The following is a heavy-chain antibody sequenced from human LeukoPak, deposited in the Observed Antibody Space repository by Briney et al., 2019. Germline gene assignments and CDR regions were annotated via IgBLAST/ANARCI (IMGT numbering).Heavy chain of an antibody. D-gene: IGHD2-2*03. CDR3: AGSSASGAIGY. CDR1: GFTFSSYG. J-gene: IGHJ4*02. V-gene: IGHV3-30*03. Sequence: GGSLRLSCAASGFTFSSYGMHWVRQSLGRGLEWVSFISFDGSNEFYADSLKGRFTISRDNSKDTLYLQMNSLRAEDTAVYFCAGSSASGAIGYWGQGTLVIVSS. CDR2: ISFDGSNE.